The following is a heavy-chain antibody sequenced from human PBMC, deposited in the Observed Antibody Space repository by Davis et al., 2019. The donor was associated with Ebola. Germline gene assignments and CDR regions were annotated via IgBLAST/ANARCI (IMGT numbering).Heavy chain of an antibody. CDR2: ISAYDGNT. Sequence: ASVKVSCKASGYTFISYGISWVRQAPGQGLEWMGWISAYDGNTNYAQKLQERATMTTDTSTTTAYMELRSLRTDDTAVYYCARSGDYGPGSNVGDYWGQGTLVTVSS. CDR1: GYTFISYG. D-gene: IGHD4-17*01. CDR3: ARSGDYGPGSNVGDY. J-gene: IGHJ4*02. V-gene: IGHV1-18*01.